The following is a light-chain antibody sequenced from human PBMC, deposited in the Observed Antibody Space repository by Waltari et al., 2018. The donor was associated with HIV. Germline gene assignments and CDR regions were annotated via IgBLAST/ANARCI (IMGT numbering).Light chain of an antibody. V-gene: IGKV3-11*01. CDR2: DAS. CDR1: QSISSY. Sequence: ELVLTQSPVTLSLSPGERATIPCRASQSISSYLAWYQQKPGQPPRLLIYDASNRATGIPARFTGSGSGTDFTLTISSLEPEDFAVYYCQQRSTWPPGFGQGTKVEIK. CDR3: QQRSTWPPG. J-gene: IGKJ1*01.